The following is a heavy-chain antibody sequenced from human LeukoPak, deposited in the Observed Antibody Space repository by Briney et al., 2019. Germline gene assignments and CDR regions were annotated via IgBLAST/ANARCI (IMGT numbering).Heavy chain of an antibody. J-gene: IGHJ4*02. Sequence: GASVKVSCKASGYTFTGYYMHWVRQAPGQGLEWMGWINPNSGGTNYAQKFQGRVTMTRDTSISTAYMELTRLQSDDTAVYYCARVPIPGYSFGRLDYWGQGTLVTVSS. D-gene: IGHD5-18*01. V-gene: IGHV1-2*02. CDR2: INPNSGGT. CDR3: ARVPIPGYSFGRLDY. CDR1: GYTFTGYY.